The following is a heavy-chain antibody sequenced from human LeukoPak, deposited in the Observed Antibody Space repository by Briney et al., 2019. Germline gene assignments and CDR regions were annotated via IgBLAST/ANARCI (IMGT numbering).Heavy chain of an antibody. V-gene: IGHV5-51*01. D-gene: IGHD2-21*02. Sequence: GESLKISCKGSGYSFTSYWIGWVRQMPGKGLEWMGIIYPGDSDTRYSPSFQGQVTISADKSISTAYLQWSSLKASDTAMYYCARLPGPQPAYCGGDCYSRWFDPWGQGTLVTVSS. CDR1: GYSFTSYW. J-gene: IGHJ5*02. CDR2: IYPGDSDT. CDR3: ARLPGPQPAYCGGDCYSRWFDP.